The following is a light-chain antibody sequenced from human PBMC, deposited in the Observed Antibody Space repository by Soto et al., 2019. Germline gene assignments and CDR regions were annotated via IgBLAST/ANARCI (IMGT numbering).Light chain of an antibody. V-gene: IGLV2-14*03. CDR2: DIA. CDR1: SSDIGAYIF. J-gene: IGLJ1*01. CDR3: VSFTTKKSYV. Sequence: QSVLTQPASVSGSPGKSITISCTGTSSDIGAYIFVSWYQQHPGKAPKLIIYDIANRPSGVSYRFSGSKSANTASLTISGLQADDEADYYCVSFTTKKSYVFGTGTKLTVL.